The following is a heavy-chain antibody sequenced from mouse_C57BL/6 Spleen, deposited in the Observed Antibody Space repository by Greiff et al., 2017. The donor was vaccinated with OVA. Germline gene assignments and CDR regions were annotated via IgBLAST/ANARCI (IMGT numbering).Heavy chain of an antibody. D-gene: IGHD1-1*01. CDR3: ARESPYYGSSYRAWFAY. J-gene: IGHJ3*01. CDR2: ISSGSSTI. CDR1: GFTFSDYG. V-gene: IGHV5-17*01. Sequence: EVNVVESGGGLVKPGGSLKLSCAASGFTFSDYGMHWVRQAPEKGLEWVAYISSGSSTIYYADTVKGRFTISRDNAKNTLFLQMTSLRSEDTAMYYCARESPYYGSSYRAWFAYWGQGTLVTVSA.